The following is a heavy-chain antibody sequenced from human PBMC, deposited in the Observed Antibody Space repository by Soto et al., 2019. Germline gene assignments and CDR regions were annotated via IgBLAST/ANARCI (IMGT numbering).Heavy chain of an antibody. CDR2: VSSTGST. CDR3: AREGNSGPYYYYGMDV. Sequence: LSLTCTVSGASITQYYWNWIRQSPGKGLEWIVSVSSTGSTVYNPSLTSRVTVSLDTSKNQFSLTLNSVTAADTAVYYCAREGNSGPYYYYGMDVWGQGTTVTVSS. CDR1: GASITQYY. J-gene: IGHJ6*02. D-gene: IGHD4-4*01. V-gene: IGHV4-59*01.